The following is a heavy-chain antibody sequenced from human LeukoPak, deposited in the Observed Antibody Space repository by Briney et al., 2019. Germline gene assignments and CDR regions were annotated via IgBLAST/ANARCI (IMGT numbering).Heavy chain of an antibody. CDR1: GYSFTSYW. Sequence: GESLKISCKGSGYSFTSYWIGWVRQVPGKGLEWMGIIYPGDSDTRYSPSFQGQVTISADKSISTAYLQWSSLKASDTAMYYCARRSSWYRLGTNWFDPWGQGTLVTVSS. CDR3: ARRSSWYRLGTNWFDP. J-gene: IGHJ5*02. V-gene: IGHV5-51*01. D-gene: IGHD6-13*01. CDR2: IYPGDSDT.